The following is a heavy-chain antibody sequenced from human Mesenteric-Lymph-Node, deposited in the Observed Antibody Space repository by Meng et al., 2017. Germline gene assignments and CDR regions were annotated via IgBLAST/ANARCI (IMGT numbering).Heavy chain of an antibody. Sequence: GESLKISCAASGFPFSAYSMHWVRQIPGKGLVWVSQVKPDGSITYADSVRGRFTISRDNAKSTLYLEMNSLRAEDTAVYYCARDKRDNQFFDYWGQGTLVTVSS. CDR2: VKPDGSI. CDR1: GFPFSAYS. CDR3: ARDKRDNQFFDY. J-gene: IGHJ4*02. V-gene: IGHV3-74*01. D-gene: IGHD1-14*01.